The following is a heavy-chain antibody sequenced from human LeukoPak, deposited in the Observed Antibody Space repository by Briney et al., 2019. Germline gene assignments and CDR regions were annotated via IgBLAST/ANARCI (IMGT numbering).Heavy chain of an antibody. CDR2: IQYDGSKK. CDR3: ARDYDAFDI. J-gene: IGHJ3*02. Sequence: GGSLRLSCVASGFTFSSNGMHWVRQAPGKGLEWVTFIQYDGSKKYYADSVKGRFTISRDNSKNTLYLEMNSLRAEDTAVYYCARDYDAFDIWGQGTMVTVSS. CDR1: GFTFSSNG. V-gene: IGHV3-30*02. D-gene: IGHD5-12*01.